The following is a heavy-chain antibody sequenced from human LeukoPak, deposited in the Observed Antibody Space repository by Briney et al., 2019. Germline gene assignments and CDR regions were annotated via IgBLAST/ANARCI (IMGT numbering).Heavy chain of an antibody. CDR1: GFTFSGYY. CDR2: INGDGSDT. Sequence: GGSLRLSCAASGFTFSGYYMHWARQSPGKGLVWVSCINGDGSDTRYADSVKGRFTISRDNAKNTLYLQMNSLRVEDTAVYYCARDPRNKGFDPWGQGTLVTVSS. CDR3: ARDPRNKGFDP. V-gene: IGHV3-74*01. J-gene: IGHJ5*02. D-gene: IGHD1/OR15-1a*01.